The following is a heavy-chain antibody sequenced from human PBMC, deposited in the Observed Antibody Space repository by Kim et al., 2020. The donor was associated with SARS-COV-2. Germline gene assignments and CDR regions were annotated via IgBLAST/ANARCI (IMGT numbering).Heavy chain of an antibody. CDR2: IYYSGSP. Sequence: SETLSLTCTVSGGSISSSSYYWGWIRQPPGKGLEWNGSIYYSGSPYYNPSLKSRVTISVDTSKNQFSLKLSSVTAADTAVYYCARFSIAVAGTFDYFDYWGQGTLVTVSS. D-gene: IGHD6-19*01. V-gene: IGHV4-39*01. CDR1: GGSISSSSYY. J-gene: IGHJ4*02. CDR3: ARFSIAVAGTFDYFDY.